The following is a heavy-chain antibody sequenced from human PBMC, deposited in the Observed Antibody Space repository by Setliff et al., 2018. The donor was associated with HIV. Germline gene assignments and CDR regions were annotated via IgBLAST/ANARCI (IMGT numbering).Heavy chain of an antibody. CDR2: INQNGRT. CDR3: ARQITSVTTEKLVVNDAFDI. CDR1: GGSFSNYY. J-gene: IGHJ3*02. V-gene: IGHV4-34*01. D-gene: IGHD3-22*01. Sequence: SETLSLTCAVYGGSFSNYYWSWIRHTPGRGLEWIAEINQNGRTNYNPALKSRVLVSLDTSKNQFSLELTSVTAADTAVYYCARQITSVTTEKLVVNDAFDIWGQGIMVTVSS.